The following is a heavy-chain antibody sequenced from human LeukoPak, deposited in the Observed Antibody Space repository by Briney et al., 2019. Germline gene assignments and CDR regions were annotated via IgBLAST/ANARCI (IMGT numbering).Heavy chain of an antibody. Sequence: GGSLRLSCAASGFTFSRSGMHWVRQAPGKGLEWVAFIRYDGSNKYYADSVKGRFTISRDNAKNSLYLQMNSLRAEDTAVYYCARVRGIGYWYFDLWGRGTLVTVSS. D-gene: IGHD3-10*01. CDR2: IRYDGSNK. CDR1: GFTFSRSG. V-gene: IGHV3-30*02. CDR3: ARVRGIGYWYFDL. J-gene: IGHJ2*01.